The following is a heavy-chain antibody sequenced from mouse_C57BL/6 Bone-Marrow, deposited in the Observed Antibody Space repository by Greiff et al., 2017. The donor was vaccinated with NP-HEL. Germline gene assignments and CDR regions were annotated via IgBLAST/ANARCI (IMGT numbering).Heavy chain of an antibody. J-gene: IGHJ2*01. D-gene: IGHD4-1*01. CDR3: TSRWDFDY. V-gene: IGHV1-15*01. Sequence: QVQLQQSGAELVRPGASVTLSCKASGYTFTDYEMHWVKQTPVHGLEWIGAIDPETGGTAYNQKFKGKALLTADKSSSPAYMELRSLTSEDSAVYYCTSRWDFDYWGQGTTLTVSS. CDR2: IDPETGGT. CDR1: GYTFTDYE.